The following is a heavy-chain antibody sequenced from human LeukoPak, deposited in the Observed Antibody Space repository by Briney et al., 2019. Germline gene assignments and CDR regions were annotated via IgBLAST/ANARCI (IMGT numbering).Heavy chain of an antibody. Sequence: GRSLRLSCAASGFTFSGYGMHWVRQAPGKGLEWVAVISYDGSNKYYADSVKGRFTISRDNSKNTLYLQMNSLRAEDTAVYYCAKDQGDYLSLGYWGQGTLVTVSS. D-gene: IGHD4-17*01. CDR1: GFTFSGYG. CDR3: AKDQGDYLSLGY. J-gene: IGHJ4*02. CDR2: ISYDGSNK. V-gene: IGHV3-30*18.